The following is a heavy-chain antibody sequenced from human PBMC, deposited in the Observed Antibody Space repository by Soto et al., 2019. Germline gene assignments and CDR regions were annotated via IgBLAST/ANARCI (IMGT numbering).Heavy chain of an antibody. J-gene: IGHJ6*02. CDR2: INSDGSST. CDR1: GFTFSSYW. D-gene: IGHD6-13*01. Sequence: GGSLRLSCAASGFTFSSYWMHWVRQAPGKGLVWVSRINSDGSSTSYADSVKGRFTISRDNAKNTLHLQMNSLRAEDTAVYYCARLYSSSWTAYYYGMDVWGQGTTVTVSS. V-gene: IGHV3-74*01. CDR3: ARLYSSSWTAYYYGMDV.